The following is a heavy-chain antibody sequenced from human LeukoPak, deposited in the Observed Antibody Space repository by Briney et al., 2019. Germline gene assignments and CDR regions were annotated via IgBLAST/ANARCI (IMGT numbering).Heavy chain of an antibody. CDR1: GGAISRLY. CDR2: IYYTGST. Sequence: SETLSLTCSVSGGAISRLYWSWIRQPPGKGLEWIGYIYYTGSTNYNPSLTSRATMFVDMSKNQFSLRLSSVTAADTAVYYCARHRAYSSSSPFDYWGQGTLVTVSS. J-gene: IGHJ4*02. D-gene: IGHD6-6*01. V-gene: IGHV4-59*08. CDR3: ARHRAYSSSSPFDY.